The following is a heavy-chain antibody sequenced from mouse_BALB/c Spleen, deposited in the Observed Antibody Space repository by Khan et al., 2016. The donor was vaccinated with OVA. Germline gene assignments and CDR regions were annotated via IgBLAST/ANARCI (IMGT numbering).Heavy chain of an antibody. CDR3: TIRAYYYDSEGFAY. V-gene: IGHV5-6*01. CDR1: GFTFSTYG. CDR2: VSTGGSYT. J-gene: IGHJ3*01. Sequence: EVQLVESGGDLVKPGGSLKLSCAASGFTFSTYGMSWVRQAPDKRLEWVATVSTGGSYTYYPDSVTGRFTISRDNAKNTMYLHMSGLRYADTAMLYGTIRAYYYDSEGFAYWGQGTLVTVSA. D-gene: IGHD1-1*01.